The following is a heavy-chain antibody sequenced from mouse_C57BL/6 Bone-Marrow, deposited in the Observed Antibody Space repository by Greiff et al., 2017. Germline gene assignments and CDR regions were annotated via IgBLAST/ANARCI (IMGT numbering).Heavy chain of an antibody. CDR3: ARDYGSSYWYFDV. CDR2: INPSSGYT. V-gene: IGHV1-4*01. Sequence: VQLQESGAELARPGASVKMSCKASGYTFTSYTMHWVKQRPGTGLEWIGYINPSSGYTKYNQKFKGKATLTVDTSSSTAYMELHSLTSEDSAVYVCARDYGSSYWYFDVWGTGTTVTVSS. CDR1: GYTFTSYT. D-gene: IGHD1-1*01. J-gene: IGHJ1*03.